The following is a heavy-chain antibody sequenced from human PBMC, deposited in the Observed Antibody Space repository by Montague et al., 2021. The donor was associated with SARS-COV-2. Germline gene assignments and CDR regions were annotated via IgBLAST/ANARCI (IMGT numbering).Heavy chain of an antibody. V-gene: IGHV3-11*01. CDR3: ARDLSGWPDDHYCLDF. D-gene: IGHD6-19*01. J-gene: IGHJ6*02. CDR2: IISSGDTI. CDR1: GSMFSDYY. Sequence: SLRLSCAASGSMFSDYYMSWVRQAPGRGLEWLSYIISSGDTIYYADSVRGRFTISRDNAKKSLFLQMDSLRGEDTAVYYCARDLSGWPDDHYCLDFWGQGTAVTVSS.